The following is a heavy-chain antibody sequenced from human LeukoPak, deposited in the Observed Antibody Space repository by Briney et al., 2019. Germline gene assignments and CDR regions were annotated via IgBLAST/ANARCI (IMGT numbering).Heavy chain of an antibody. CDR1: SYTFTNYA. Sequence: GASVKVSCKASSYTFTNYAFTWVRRAPGQGLEWMGWISAYNGNTNYAQKLQGRVTMTTDTSTSTAYMELRSLRSDDTAVYYCARAGPMITFGGVIALFDYWGQGTLVTVSS. D-gene: IGHD3-16*02. CDR2: ISAYNGNT. V-gene: IGHV1-18*01. J-gene: IGHJ4*02. CDR3: ARAGPMITFGGVIALFDY.